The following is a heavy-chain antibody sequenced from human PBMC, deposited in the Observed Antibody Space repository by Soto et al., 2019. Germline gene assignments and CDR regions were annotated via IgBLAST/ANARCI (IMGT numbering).Heavy chain of an antibody. CDR2: IVPMSVTA. D-gene: IGHD3-10*01. CDR3: ARCRVAPASTESPYGHYGHPHHYLYGMDV. V-gene: IGHV1-69*06. CDR1: GGACGTFT. Sequence: GALVKVCCESTGGACGTFTITCVRQAPGQVLEWMVVIVPMSVTARYAQKFKDRVSITADISTSTAYLELSSLRSDDTAVYYCARCRVAPASTESPYGHYGHPHHYLYGMDVWGQGTTVTVSS. J-gene: IGHJ6*01.